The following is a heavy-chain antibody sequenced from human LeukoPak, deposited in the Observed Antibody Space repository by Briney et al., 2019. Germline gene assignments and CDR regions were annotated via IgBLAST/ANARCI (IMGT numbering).Heavy chain of an antibody. D-gene: IGHD2/OR15-2a*01. CDR1: GFTVSAYW. J-gene: IGHJ4*02. Sequence: GSLRLSCAASGFTVSAYWIHWVRQAPGKGLVWVSRINGDGSTTNYADSVKGRFTISRDNAKNTLFLQMNSLRPEDTAVYYCARADTSTFFGDWGQGTLVTVSS. CDR2: INGDGSTT. CDR3: ARADTSTFFGD. V-gene: IGHV3-74*01.